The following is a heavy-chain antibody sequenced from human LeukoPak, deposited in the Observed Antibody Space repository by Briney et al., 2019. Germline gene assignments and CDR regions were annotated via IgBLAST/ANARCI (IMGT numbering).Heavy chain of an antibody. CDR2: ISWNSGSI. J-gene: IGHJ4*02. V-gene: IGHV3-9*01. Sequence: PGGSLRLSCAASGFTFDDYAMHWVRQAPGKGLEWVSGISWNSGSIGYADSVKGRFTISRDNAKNSLYLQMNSLRAEDTAVYYCARRARETYSSGLYYFDYWGQGTLVTVSS. D-gene: IGHD6-19*01. CDR1: GFTFDDYA. CDR3: ARRARETYSSGLYYFDY.